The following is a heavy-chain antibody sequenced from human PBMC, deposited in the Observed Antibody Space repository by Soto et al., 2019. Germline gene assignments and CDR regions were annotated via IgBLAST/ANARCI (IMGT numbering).Heavy chain of an antibody. CDR3: AVFRTGSGGRYYYGMDV. V-gene: IGHV3-48*01. D-gene: IGHD2-15*01. CDR2: ITTSSSTI. J-gene: IGHJ6*02. CDR1: GFTFSSYS. Sequence: EVQLVESGGGLVQPGGSLRLSCAASGFTFSSYSMNWVRQAPGKGLEWVSYITTSSSTIYYADSVKGRFTISRDNAKNSLYLQMNSLRAEHTAVYYCAVFRTGSGGRYYYGMDVWGQGTTVTVSS.